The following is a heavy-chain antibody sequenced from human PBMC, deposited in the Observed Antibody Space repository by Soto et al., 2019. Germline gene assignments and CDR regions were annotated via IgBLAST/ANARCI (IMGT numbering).Heavy chain of an antibody. CDR2: ISSNGGST. D-gene: IGHD3-10*01. V-gene: IGHV3-64D*08. J-gene: IGHJ4*02. CDR3: VKDQTSSGSYYKDLFYH. Sequence: GGSLRLSCSASGFTFSSYAMHWVRQAPGKGLEYVSAISSNGGSTYYADSVKGRFTISRDNSKNTLYLQMSSLRAEDTAVYYCVKDQTSSGSYYKDLFYHWGQGTLVTVSS. CDR1: GFTFSSYA.